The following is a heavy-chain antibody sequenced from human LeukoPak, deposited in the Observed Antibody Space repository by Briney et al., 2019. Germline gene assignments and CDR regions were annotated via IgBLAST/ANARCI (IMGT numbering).Heavy chain of an antibody. J-gene: IGHJ5*02. CDR3: VKDNGRWFDP. CDR1: GDSISSSSYY. V-gene: IGHV4-39*07. D-gene: IGHD1-26*01. CDR2: IYYSGST. Sequence: SETLSLTCTVSGDSISSSSYYWGWIRQPPGKGLEWIGSIYYSGSTNYNPSLKSRVTISIDPSKNQFSLKLSSVTAADTAIYYCVKDNGRWFDPWGQGTLVIVSS.